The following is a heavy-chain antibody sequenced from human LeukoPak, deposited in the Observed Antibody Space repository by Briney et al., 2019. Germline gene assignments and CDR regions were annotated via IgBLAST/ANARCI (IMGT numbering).Heavy chain of an antibody. CDR1: GFTFSDHY. CDR2: TRDKANSYTT. V-gene: IGHV3-72*01. Sequence: QPGGSLRLSCAASGFTFSDHYMDWVRQAPGKGLEWVGRTRDKANSYTTEYAASVKGRFTISRDASKTSLYLQMNSLKTEDTAVYYCARGDGYDRRSFDYWGQGTLVTVSS. J-gene: IGHJ4*02. CDR3: ARGDGYDRRSFDY. D-gene: IGHD5-12*01.